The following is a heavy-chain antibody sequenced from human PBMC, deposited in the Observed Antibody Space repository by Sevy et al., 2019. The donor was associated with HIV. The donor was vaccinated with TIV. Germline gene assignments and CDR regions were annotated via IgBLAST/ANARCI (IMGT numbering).Heavy chain of an antibody. CDR2: VNSDGSRT. Sequence: GGSLRLSCPASGFTFGSYWMHWVRQAPGKGLVWVSRVNSDGSRTSYADSVKGRFTISRDNAKNTLYLQMNSLRAEDTAVYYCARGAAAGTSDYWGQGTLVTVSS. CDR3: ARGAAAGTSDY. V-gene: IGHV3-74*01. J-gene: IGHJ4*02. CDR1: GFTFGSYW. D-gene: IGHD6-13*01.